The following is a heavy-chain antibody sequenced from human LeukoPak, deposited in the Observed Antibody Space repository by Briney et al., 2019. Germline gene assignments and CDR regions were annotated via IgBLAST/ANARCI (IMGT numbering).Heavy chain of an antibody. J-gene: IGHJ6*02. Sequence: SETLSLTCTVSGGSISSDYWSWIRKPPGKGLEWIGYIYYSGNTNYNPSPKSRVTISVDTSKNQFSLKLSSVTAADTAVYYCARDFATMVRGVIYYYGMDVWGQGTTVTVAS. CDR3: ARDFATMVRGVIYYYGMDV. CDR1: GGSISSDY. V-gene: IGHV4-59*01. D-gene: IGHD3-10*01. CDR2: IYYSGNT.